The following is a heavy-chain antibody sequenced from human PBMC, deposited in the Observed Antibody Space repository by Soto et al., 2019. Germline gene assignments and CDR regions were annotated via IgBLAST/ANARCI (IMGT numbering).Heavy chain of an antibody. CDR2: IIPVFGLV. D-gene: IGHD3-22*01. CDR3: AGGRILVVGRSAYYGMDV. Sequence: QVHLLLQSGAEVKKPGASVKVSCKASGGTPSNSAISWVRQAPGQGLEWMGGIIPVFGLVKYAQNFQGRVTITSDESTNAAYMDLSSLRPEDTAVYYCAGGRILVVGRSAYYGMDVWGQGTTVTVAS. V-gene: IGHV1-69*01. CDR1: GGTPSNSA. J-gene: IGHJ6*02.